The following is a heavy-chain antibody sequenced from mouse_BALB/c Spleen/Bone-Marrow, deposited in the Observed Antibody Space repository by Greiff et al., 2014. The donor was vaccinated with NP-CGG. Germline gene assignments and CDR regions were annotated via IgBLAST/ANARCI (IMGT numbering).Heavy chain of an antibody. Sequence: VQLQQSGAELVRPGTSVQVSCKASEYAFTNYWIEWIKQRPGQGLEWIGVINPGSGGANYNEKFKGKATLTADKSSSTAYIQFSSLTSDDSAVYFCARELGRRAMDYWGQGTSVAVSS. CDR3: ARELGRRAMDY. V-gene: IGHV1-54*01. D-gene: IGHD4-1*01. CDR1: EYAFTNYW. J-gene: IGHJ4*01. CDR2: INPGSGGA.